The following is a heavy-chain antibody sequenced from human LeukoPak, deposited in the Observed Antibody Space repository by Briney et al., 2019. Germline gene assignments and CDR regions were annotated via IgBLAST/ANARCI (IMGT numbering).Heavy chain of an antibody. CDR1: GGSISSYN. Sequence: SQTLSLTCAVFGGSISSYNWWSWIRQPPGKGLEWIGYIYYSGSTNYNPSLKSRVTISVDTSKNQFSLKLSSVTAADTAVYYCARIRPYYYMDVWGKGTTVTVSS. CDR3: ARIRPYYYMDV. V-gene: IGHV4-59*01. CDR2: IYYSGST. J-gene: IGHJ6*03.